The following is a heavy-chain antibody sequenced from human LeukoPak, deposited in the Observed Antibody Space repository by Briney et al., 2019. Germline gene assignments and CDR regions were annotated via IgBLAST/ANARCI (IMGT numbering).Heavy chain of an antibody. V-gene: IGHV3-7*03. J-gene: IGHJ4*02. CDR2: ISPDGGVS. Sequence: GGSLRLSCAASGFDFSHHYMTWVRQAPGKGPEWVAKISPDGGVSQYVDSVKGRFTISRDNSKNSLSLHMSSLRVEDTALYFCAKVEFWRFDSWGQGTLVTVS. CDR3: AKVEFWRFDS. CDR1: GFDFSHHY. D-gene: IGHD1-1*01.